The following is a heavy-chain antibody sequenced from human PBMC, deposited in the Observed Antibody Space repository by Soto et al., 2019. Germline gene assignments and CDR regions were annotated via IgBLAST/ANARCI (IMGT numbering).Heavy chain of an antibody. V-gene: IGHV1-24*01. CDR1: GYTLTELS. CDR3: ATGDRRTIFGVVIFDY. D-gene: IGHD3-3*01. J-gene: IGHJ4*02. Sequence: ASVKVSCKVSGYTLTELSMHWVRQAPGKGLEWMGGFDPEDGETIYAQKLQGRVTMTEDTSTDTAYMELSSLRSEDTALYYCATGDRRTIFGVVIFDYWGQGTLVTVSS. CDR2: FDPEDGET.